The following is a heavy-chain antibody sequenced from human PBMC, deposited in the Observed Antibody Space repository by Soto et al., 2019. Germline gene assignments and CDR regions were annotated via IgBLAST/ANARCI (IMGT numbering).Heavy chain of an antibody. V-gene: IGHV4-59*08. CDR2: IYYSGST. Sequence: SETLSLTCTVSGGSISSYYWSWIRQPPGKGLGWIGYIYYSGSTNYNPSLKSRVTISVDTSKNQFSLKLSSVTAADTAVYYCARFGEQQLGENGMDVWGQGTTVTVSS. J-gene: IGHJ6*02. CDR1: GGSISSYY. D-gene: IGHD6-13*01. CDR3: ARFGEQQLGENGMDV.